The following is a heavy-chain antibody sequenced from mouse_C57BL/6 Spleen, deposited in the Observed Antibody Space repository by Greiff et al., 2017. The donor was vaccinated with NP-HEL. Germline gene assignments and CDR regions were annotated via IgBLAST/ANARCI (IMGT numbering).Heavy chain of an antibody. Sequence: QVQLQQPGAELVMPGASVKLSCKASGYTFTSYWMHWVKPRHGQGLEWIGEIDPSDSYTNSNQKFKGKSTLTVDKSSCTSYMQLSSLTSEYSAFYYCARCGYGEGYAMDYWGQGTSVTVSS. CDR2: IDPSDSYT. D-gene: IGHD2-2*01. CDR3: ARCGYGEGYAMDY. V-gene: IGHV1-69*01. J-gene: IGHJ4*01. CDR1: GYTFTSYW.